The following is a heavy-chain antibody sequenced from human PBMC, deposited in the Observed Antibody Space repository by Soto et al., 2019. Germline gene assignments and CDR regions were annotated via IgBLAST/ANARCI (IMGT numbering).Heavy chain of an antibody. V-gene: IGHV4-39*01. CDR1: GGSISSSSYY. CDR3: ARSDDSSGYYPVG. J-gene: IGHJ4*02. D-gene: IGHD3-22*01. CDR2: IYYSGST. Sequence: QLQLQESGPGLVKPSETRSFTCTVSGGSISSSSYYWGWIRQPPGKGLEWIGSIYYSGSTYYNPSLKSRVTISVDTSKNQFSLKLSSVTAADTAVYYCARSDDSSGYYPVGWGQGTLVTVSS.